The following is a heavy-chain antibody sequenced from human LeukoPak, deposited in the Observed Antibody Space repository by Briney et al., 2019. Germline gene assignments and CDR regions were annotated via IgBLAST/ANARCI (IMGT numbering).Heavy chain of an antibody. Sequence: ASVKVSCKASGYTFTSYGISWLRQAPEQGLEWMGWISAYNGNTNYAQKLQGRVTMTTDTSTSTAYMELRSLRSDDTAVYYCARDYAGYYDSSGYYRWGQGTLVTVSS. V-gene: IGHV1-18*01. J-gene: IGHJ5*02. CDR2: ISAYNGNT. CDR3: ARDYAGYYDSSGYYR. CDR1: GYTFTSYG. D-gene: IGHD3-22*01.